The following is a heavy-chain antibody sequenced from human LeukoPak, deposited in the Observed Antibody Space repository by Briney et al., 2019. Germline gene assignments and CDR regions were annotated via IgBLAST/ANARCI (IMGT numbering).Heavy chain of an antibody. V-gene: IGHV4-39*07. J-gene: IGHJ6*02. CDR2: IYYSGST. CDR1: GGSISSSSYY. Sequence: KASETLSLTCTVSGGSISSSSYYWGWIRPPPGKGLEWIGSIYYSGSTCYNPSLKNRVTISVDTSKNQFSLKLSSVTAADTAVYYCARVSPGGYGYYYYGMDVWGQGTTVTVSS. CDR3: ARVSPGGYGYYYYGMDV. D-gene: IGHD5-12*01.